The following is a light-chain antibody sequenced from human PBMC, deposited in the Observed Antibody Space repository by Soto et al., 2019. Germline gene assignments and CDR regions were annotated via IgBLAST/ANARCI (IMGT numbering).Light chain of an antibody. CDR3: QQYESFSPYT. J-gene: IGKJ2*01. CDR2: AAS. CDR1: QSVSSS. Sequence: DIQMTQSPYTLSAFVGDRVTITCRASQSVSSSLAWYQQKPGKAPKLLIYAASTLESGVSSRFSGSGFGTEFTLTISSLRPDDFATYYCQQYESFSPYTFGQGTNVEIK. V-gene: IGKV1-5*01.